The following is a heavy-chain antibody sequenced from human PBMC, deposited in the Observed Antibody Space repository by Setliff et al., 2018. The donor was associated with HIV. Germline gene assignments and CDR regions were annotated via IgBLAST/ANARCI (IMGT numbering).Heavy chain of an antibody. J-gene: IGHJ4*02. CDR2: INQDGREK. Sequence: LRLSCAASGFTVSSYYMSWVRQAPGKGLEWVANINQDGREKYYVDSVKGRFTISRDNAKDLLYLQMNSLRGEDTAVYYCAGSRGYFVKADWGQGTLVTVSS. D-gene: IGHD3-22*01. V-gene: IGHV3-7*01. CDR1: GFTVSSYY. CDR3: AGSRGYFVKAD.